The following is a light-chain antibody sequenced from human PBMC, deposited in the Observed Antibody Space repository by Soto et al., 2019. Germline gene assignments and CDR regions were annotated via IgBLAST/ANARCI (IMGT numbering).Light chain of an antibody. V-gene: IGKV1-5*01. J-gene: IGKJ1*01. Sequence: DIQMTQSPSTLSASVGDRVTITCRASQSISRWLAWHQQKPGKAPRLLIYDASNLQRGVPSRFSGSGSGTEFTLTITSLRPEDFATYYCQQYNDYSGTFGQGTKVDIK. CDR2: DAS. CDR3: QQYNDYSGT. CDR1: QSISRW.